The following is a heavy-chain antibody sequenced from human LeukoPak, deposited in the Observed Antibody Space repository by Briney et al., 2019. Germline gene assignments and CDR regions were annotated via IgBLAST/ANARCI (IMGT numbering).Heavy chain of an antibody. CDR2: IYYSGST. Sequence: MTSETLSLTCTVSGGSISSYYWSWIRQPPGKGLEWIGYIYYSGSTNYNPSLKSRVTISVDTSKNQFSLKLSSVTAADTAVYYCARGGKDIVVVPAAMRYYYYMDVWGKGTTVTISS. CDR3: ARGGKDIVVVPAAMRYYYYMDV. J-gene: IGHJ6*03. V-gene: IGHV4-59*01. CDR1: GGSISSYY. D-gene: IGHD2-2*01.